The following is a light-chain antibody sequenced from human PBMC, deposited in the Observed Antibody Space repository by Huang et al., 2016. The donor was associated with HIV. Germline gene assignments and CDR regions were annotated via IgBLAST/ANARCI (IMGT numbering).Light chain of an antibody. V-gene: IGKV2-28*01. CDR2: LAS. CDR1: QRLLHSDGYTY. Sequence: DIVMTQSLLSLPVTLGGPASISCKSSQRLLHSDGYTYLDWYLQKPGQAPHLLVYLASNRAPGVPDRFSGSGSGTDFTLKISRVEAEDVGVYYCMQTSETPLTFGGGTKVDIK. CDR3: MQTSETPLT. J-gene: IGKJ4*01.